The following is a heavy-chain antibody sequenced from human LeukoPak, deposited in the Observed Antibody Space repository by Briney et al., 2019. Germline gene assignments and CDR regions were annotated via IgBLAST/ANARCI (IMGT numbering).Heavy chain of an antibody. J-gene: IGHJ4*02. V-gene: IGHV3-23*01. D-gene: IGHD1-26*01. Sequence: GGSLRLSCAASGFTFSRNAMSWVRQAPGKGLEWVSSLSGSGGDTYYADSVKGRFTISRDNSKNTLYLQMNSLRAEDTAVYYCARGGTWELLLDYWGQGTLVTVSS. CDR1: GFTFSRNA. CDR2: LSGSGGDT. CDR3: ARGGTWELLLDY.